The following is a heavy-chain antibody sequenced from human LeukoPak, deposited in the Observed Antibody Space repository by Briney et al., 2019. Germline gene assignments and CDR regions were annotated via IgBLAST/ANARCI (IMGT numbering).Heavy chain of an antibody. CDR1: GFTFNSDW. J-gene: IGHJ4*02. CDR3: AKDYFVDGSNSRIFFDS. V-gene: IGHV3-7*01. Sequence: GGSLRLSCAASGFTFNSDWMNWVRQAPGKGLEWVASIKQDGSEKFYVDSVKGRFTTSRDNAKSSLSLQMNNLRAEDTAVYYCAKDYFVDGSNSRIFFDSWGQGTLVTVSS. D-gene: IGHD5-24*01. CDR2: IKQDGSEK.